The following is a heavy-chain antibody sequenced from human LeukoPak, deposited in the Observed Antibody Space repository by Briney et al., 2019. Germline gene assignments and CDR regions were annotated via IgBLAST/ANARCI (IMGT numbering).Heavy chain of an antibody. CDR3: AGSSDTAGTGYDY. CDR1: GGSLSGYY. J-gene: IGHJ4*02. V-gene: IGHV4-34*01. CDR2: INHSGST. D-gene: IGHD6-19*01. Sequence: PSETLSLTCAVYGGSLSGYYWSWIRQPPGKGLEWIGEINHSGSTNYNPSLKSRVTISVDTSKNQFSLKLSSVTAADTAVYYCAGSSDTAGTGYDYWGQGTLVTVSS.